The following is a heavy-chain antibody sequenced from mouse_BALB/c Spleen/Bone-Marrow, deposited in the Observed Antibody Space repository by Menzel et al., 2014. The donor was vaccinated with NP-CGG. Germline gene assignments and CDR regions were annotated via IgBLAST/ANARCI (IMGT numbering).Heavy chain of an antibody. J-gene: IGHJ3*01. CDR1: GYTFTSYY. V-gene: IGHV1S56*01. CDR2: IYPGDGST. CDR3: AICYGYDEFAY. Sequence: VQLQQSGPELVKPGASVKMSCKASGYTFTSYYIHWVKQRPGQGLEWIGWIYPGDGSTKYNEKFKGKTTLIADKSSSTAYMLLSSLTSEDSAIYFCAICYGYDEFAYWGQGTLVTVSA. D-gene: IGHD2-2*01.